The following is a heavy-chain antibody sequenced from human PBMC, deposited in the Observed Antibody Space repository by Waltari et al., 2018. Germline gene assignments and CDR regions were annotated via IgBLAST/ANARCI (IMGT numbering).Heavy chain of an antibody. V-gene: IGHV4-34*01. D-gene: IGHD3-10*01. CDR3: ARPTYYYGSGKDY. Sequence: QVQLQQWGAGLLKPSETLALTCAVYGGSFGGYYWSWIRQPPGKGLEWIGEINHSGSTNYNPSLKSRVTISVDTSKNQFSLKLSSVTAADTALYYCARPTYYYGSGKDYWGQGTLVTVSS. CDR2: INHSGST. CDR1: GGSFGGYY. J-gene: IGHJ4*02.